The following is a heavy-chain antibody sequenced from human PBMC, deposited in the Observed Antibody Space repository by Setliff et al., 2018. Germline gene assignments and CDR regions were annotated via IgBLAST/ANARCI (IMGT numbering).Heavy chain of an antibody. Sequence: GGSLRLSCGASGFTFTNYAMHWVRQAPGKGLEWVALISYDGNKIYYADSVKGRFTISRDNSRNSLYLQMNSLRVEDTASYYCARDPNGDYVGAFDPWGQGILVTVSS. D-gene: IGHD4-17*01. CDR3: ARDPNGDYVGAFDP. J-gene: IGHJ5*02. CDR2: ISYDGNKI. CDR1: GFTFTNYA. V-gene: IGHV3-30*12.